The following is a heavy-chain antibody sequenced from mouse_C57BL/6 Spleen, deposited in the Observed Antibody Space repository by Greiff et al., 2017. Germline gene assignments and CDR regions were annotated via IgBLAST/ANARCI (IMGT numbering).Heavy chain of an antibody. V-gene: IGHV1-50*01. J-gene: IGHJ2*01. Sequence: QVQLQQPGAELVKPGASVKLSCKASGYTFTSYWMQWVKQRPGQGLERIGEIDPSDSYTNYNQKFKGKATLTVDTSSSTAYMQLSSLTSEDSAVYYCARDGVNWDFFDYWGQGTTLTVSS. CDR2: IDPSDSYT. CDR1: GYTFTSYW. D-gene: IGHD4-1*01. CDR3: ARDGVNWDFFDY.